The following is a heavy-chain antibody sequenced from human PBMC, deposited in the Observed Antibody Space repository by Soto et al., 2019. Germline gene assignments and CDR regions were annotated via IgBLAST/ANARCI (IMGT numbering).Heavy chain of an antibody. V-gene: IGHV4-59*01. CDR3: ARETREGKANDIWRWFDP. D-gene: IGHD3-3*01. CDR1: GGSISSYY. J-gene: IGHJ5*02. Sequence: PSETLSLTCTVSGGSISSYYWSWIRQPPGKGLEWIGYIYYSGSTNYNPSLKSRVTISVDTSKNQFSLKLSSVTAADTAVYYCARETREGKANDIWRWFDPWGQRTLVPVSS. CDR2: IYYSGST.